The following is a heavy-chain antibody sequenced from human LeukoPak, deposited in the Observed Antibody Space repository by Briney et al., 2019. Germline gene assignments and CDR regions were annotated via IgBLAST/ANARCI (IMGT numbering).Heavy chain of an antibody. CDR1: GGPISSGGYY. V-gene: IGHV4-31*03. CDR2: IYYSGST. Sequence: PSETLSLTCTVSGGPISSGGYYWSWIRQHPGKGLEWIGYIYYSGSTYYNPSLKSRVTISVDTSKNQFSLKLSSVTAADTAVYYCARAQTSLPIDYWGQGTLVTVSS. J-gene: IGHJ4*02. D-gene: IGHD2-15*01. CDR3: ARAQTSLPIDY.